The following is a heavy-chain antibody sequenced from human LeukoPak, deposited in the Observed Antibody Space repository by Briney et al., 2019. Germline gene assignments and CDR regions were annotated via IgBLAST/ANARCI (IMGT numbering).Heavy chain of an antibody. CDR2: IIPILGIA. CDR1: GGTFSSYA. D-gene: IGHD6-13*01. V-gene: IGHV1-69*04. CDR3: ARGDSSSWYSGNLDY. Sequence: GASVKVSCKASGGTFSSYAISWVRQAPGQGLEWMGRIIPILGIANYAQKFQGRVTITADKSTSTAYMELSSLRSEDTAVYYCARGDSSSWYSGNLDYWGQGTLVTVSS. J-gene: IGHJ4*02.